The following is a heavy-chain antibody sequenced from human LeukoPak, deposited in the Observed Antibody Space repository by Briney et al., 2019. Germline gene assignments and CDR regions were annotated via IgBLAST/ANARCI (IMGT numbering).Heavy chain of an antibody. J-gene: IGHJ4*02. Sequence: GGSLRLSCAASGFTFSNYWMKWVRQAPGKGLEWVASIGQDGSENYYVDSVKGRFTISRDNAKNSLYLQMNSLRVEDTAVYCCATGGGWYFDYWGQGALITASS. CDR1: GFTFSNYW. CDR2: IGQDGSEN. CDR3: ATGGGWYFDY. V-gene: IGHV3-7*01. D-gene: IGHD6-19*01.